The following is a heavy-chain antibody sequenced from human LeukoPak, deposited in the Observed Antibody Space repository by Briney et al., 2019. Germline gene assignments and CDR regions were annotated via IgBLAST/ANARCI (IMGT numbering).Heavy chain of an antibody. J-gene: IGHJ6*03. D-gene: IGHD2-15*01. CDR1: GFTFSSYS. V-gene: IGHV3-23*01. CDR2: ISSTGGTT. CDR3: AKNGDRGAYCSGGTCYPYYYYYMDV. Sequence: GGSLRLFCAASGFTFSSYSMNWVRQAPGKGLEWVSAISSTGGTTYYAESVKGHFTISRDNSKNTVYLQMNSLSAEDTAVYYCAKNGDRGAYCSGGTCYPYYYYYMDVWGKGTTVTISS.